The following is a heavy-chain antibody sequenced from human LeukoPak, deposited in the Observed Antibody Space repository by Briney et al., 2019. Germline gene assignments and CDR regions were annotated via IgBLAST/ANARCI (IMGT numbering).Heavy chain of an antibody. CDR1: GYSFTSYW. J-gene: IGHJ6*02. V-gene: IGHV5-51*01. Sequence: GESLKISCKGSGYSFTSYWIGWVRQMPGKGLEWMGIIYPGDSDTRYSPSFQGQVTISADKSISTACLQWSSLKASDTAMYYCARQVRGKKTYYYYGMDVWGQGTTVTVSS. CDR2: IYPGDSDT. CDR3: ARQVRGKKTYYYYGMDV. D-gene: IGHD1-1*01.